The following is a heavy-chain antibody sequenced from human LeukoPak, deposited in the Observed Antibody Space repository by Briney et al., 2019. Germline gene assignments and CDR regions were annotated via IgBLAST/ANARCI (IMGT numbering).Heavy chain of an antibody. CDR1: GSGYSISGGYY. D-gene: IGHD3-22*01. V-gene: IGHV4-38-2*02. Sequence: SETLSLTCTVSGSGYSISGGYYWGWIRQPPGKGLEWIGSIYHSGSTYYNPSLKSRVTISVDTSKNQFSLKLNSVTAADTAVYYCAGQVDSGGSYFYWGQGTLVTVSS. CDR2: IYHSGST. CDR3: AGQVDSGGSYFY. J-gene: IGHJ4*02.